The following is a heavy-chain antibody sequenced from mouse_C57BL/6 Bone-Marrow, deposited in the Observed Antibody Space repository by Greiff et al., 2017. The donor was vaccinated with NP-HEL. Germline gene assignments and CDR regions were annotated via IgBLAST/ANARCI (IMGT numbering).Heavy chain of an antibody. CDR3: ARGDFITTVVPNYFDY. Sequence: EVKLMESGPVLVKPGASVKMSCKASGYTFTDYYMNWVKQSHGKSLEWIGVINPYNGGTSYNQKFKGKATLTVDKSSSTAYMELNSLTSEDSAVYYCARGDFITTVVPNYFDYWGQGTTLTVSS. CDR2: INPYNGGT. CDR1: GYTFTDYY. V-gene: IGHV1-19*01. D-gene: IGHD1-1*01. J-gene: IGHJ2*01.